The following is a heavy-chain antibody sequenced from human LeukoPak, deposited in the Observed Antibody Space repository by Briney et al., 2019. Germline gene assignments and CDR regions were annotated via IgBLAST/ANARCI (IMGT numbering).Heavy chain of an antibody. Sequence: PGGSLRLSCAASGFTFSNYGMHWVRQAPGKGLEWVALIRFDGANKYYADSVKGRFTISRDNSKNTLYLQMNSLRAEDTAVYYCARTSRLGVPAAHFDYWGQGTLVTVSS. J-gene: IGHJ4*02. CDR3: ARTSRLGVPAAHFDY. D-gene: IGHD2-2*01. CDR2: IRFDGANK. CDR1: GFTFSNYG. V-gene: IGHV3-30*02.